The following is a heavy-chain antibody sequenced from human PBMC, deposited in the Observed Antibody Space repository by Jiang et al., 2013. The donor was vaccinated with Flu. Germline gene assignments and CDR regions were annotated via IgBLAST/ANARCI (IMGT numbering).Heavy chain of an antibody. D-gene: IGHD3-22*01. Sequence: GSGLVKPSQTLSLTCAVSGGSISSGGYSWSWIRQPPGKGLEWIGYIYHSGSTYYNPSLKSRVTISVDRSKNQFSLKLSSVTAADTAVYYCARVAPYYYDSSGYYDDAFDIWGQGTMVTVSS. CDR2: IYHSGST. J-gene: IGHJ3*02. V-gene: IGHV4-30-2*01. CDR1: GGSISSGGYS. CDR3: ARVAPYYYDSSGYYDDAFDI.